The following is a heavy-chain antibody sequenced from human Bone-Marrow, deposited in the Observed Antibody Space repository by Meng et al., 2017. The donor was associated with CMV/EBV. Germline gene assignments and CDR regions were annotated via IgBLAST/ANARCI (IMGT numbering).Heavy chain of an antibody. J-gene: IGHJ5*02. Sequence: GESLKISCAASGFMFSGSVIHWVRQASGKGLEWVSYISSSGSTIYYADSVKGRFTISRDNAKNSLYLQMNSLRAEDTAVYYCARALWYYDFWSGYSNWFDPWGQGTLVTVSS. V-gene: IGHV3-48*04. D-gene: IGHD3-3*01. CDR3: ARALWYYDFWSGYSNWFDP. CDR1: GFMFSGSV. CDR2: ISSSGSTI.